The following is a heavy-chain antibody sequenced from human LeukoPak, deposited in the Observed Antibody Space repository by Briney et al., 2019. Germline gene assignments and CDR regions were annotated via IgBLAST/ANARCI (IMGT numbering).Heavy chain of an antibody. Sequence: PSETLSLTCTVSGGSISIYYWNWIRQPAGKGLEWIGRIFTSGITNYNPSLKSRVTMSVDTSKNQFSLKLSSVTAADTAVYYCARESSGSYYNPFGYMDVWGKGTTVTVSS. CDR1: GGSISIYY. CDR3: ARESSGSYYNPFGYMDV. D-gene: IGHD3-10*01. CDR2: IFTSGIT. J-gene: IGHJ6*03. V-gene: IGHV4-4*07.